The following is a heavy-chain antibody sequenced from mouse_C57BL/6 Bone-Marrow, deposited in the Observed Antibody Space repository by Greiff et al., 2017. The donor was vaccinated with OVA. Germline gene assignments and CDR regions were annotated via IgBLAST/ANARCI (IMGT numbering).Heavy chain of an antibody. CDR3: TTNLLWLRRRAY. D-gene: IGHD2-2*01. J-gene: IGHJ3*01. CDR2: IDPENGDT. CDR1: GFNIKDDY. V-gene: IGHV14-4*01. Sequence: VQLKESGAELVRPGASVKLSCTASGFNIKDDYMHWVKQRPEQGLEWIGWIDPENGDTEYASKFQGKATITADPSSNTAYLQLSSLTSEDTAVYYCTTNLLWLRRRAYWGQGTLVTVSA.